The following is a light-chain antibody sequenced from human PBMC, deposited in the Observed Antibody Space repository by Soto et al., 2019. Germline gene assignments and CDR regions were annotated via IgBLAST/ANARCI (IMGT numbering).Light chain of an antibody. V-gene: IGLV2-14*01. CDR1: SSDIASFNY. Sequence: QSALAQPASVSGSPGQSITISCTGSSSDIASFNYVSWYQQYPGKAPKLLIYQVTSRASGVSHRFSGSKFGDTASLTISGLQPEDEADYYCNSYSSSTFYVFGTGTKVTVL. CDR3: NSYSSSTFYV. CDR2: QVT. J-gene: IGLJ1*01.